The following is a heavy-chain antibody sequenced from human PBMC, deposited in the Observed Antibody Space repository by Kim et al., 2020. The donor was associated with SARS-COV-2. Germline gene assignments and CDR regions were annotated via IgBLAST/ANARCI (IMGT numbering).Heavy chain of an antibody. CDR3: ARGAAAVPLRLDY. Sequence: SETLSLTCSFSGGSFVGSYWTWIRQPPGKGLEWIGYIYYTGNTKYNPSLSSRVSISLDTAQNQFSLRITSVTATDTAVFYCARGAAAVPLRLDYWGLGAL. CDR1: GGSFVGSY. CDR2: IYYTGNT. D-gene: IGHD6-25*01. V-gene: IGHV4-59*01. J-gene: IGHJ4*01.